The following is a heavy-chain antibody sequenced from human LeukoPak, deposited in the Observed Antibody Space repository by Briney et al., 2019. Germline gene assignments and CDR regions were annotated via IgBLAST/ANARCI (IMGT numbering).Heavy chain of an antibody. CDR1: GGSISIYY. V-gene: IGHV4-59*01. CDR2: INHRGTT. D-gene: IGHD1-26*01. Sequence: SETLSLTCAVSGGSISIYYWSWVRQPPGKGLEWIGYINHRGTTKSNPSLKSRVTMSPDASKSQVSLNLNSVTAADTAIYYCARDRSGSYYTFDVWGQGTVVTVSS. J-gene: IGHJ3*01. CDR3: ARDRSGSYYTFDV.